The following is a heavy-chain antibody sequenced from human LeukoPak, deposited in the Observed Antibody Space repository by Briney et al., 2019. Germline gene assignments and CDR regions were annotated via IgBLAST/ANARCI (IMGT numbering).Heavy chain of an antibody. Sequence: ASVKVSCKASGYTFTGYYMHWVRQAPGQGLEWMGRINPNSGGTSYAQKFQGRVTMTRDTSISTAYMELSRLRSDDTAVYYCARQVTVTMAPRFDPWGQGTLVTVSS. V-gene: IGHV1-2*06. CDR3: ARQVTVTMAPRFDP. J-gene: IGHJ5*02. D-gene: IGHD4-17*01. CDR2: INPNSGGT. CDR1: GYTFTGYY.